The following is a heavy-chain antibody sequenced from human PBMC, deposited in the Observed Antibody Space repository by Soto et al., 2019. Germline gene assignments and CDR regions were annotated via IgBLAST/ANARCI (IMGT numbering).Heavy chain of an antibody. V-gene: IGHV4-34*01. CDR1: GGSFDDFY. CDR3: ARGQLVWYGDLTPYYRDMDV. J-gene: IGHJ6*02. Sequence: PSETLSLTCAFYGGSFDDFYWSWVRQSPGKGLEWIGEISHDGGTNYSPSLASRISISAGTSKNQFSLHLKSVTAADTGLYYCARGQLVWYGDLTPYYRDMDVWGQGTTVTVSS. D-gene: IGHD3-10*01. CDR2: ISHDGGT.